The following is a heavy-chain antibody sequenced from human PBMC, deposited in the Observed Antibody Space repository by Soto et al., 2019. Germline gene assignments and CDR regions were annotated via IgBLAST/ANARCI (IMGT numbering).Heavy chain of an antibody. CDR2: MNPNSGST. CDR3: ARSHASKQLDH. V-gene: IGHV1-8*01. CDR1: GYTFTSYD. Sequence: ASVKVSCKASGYTFTSYDINWVRQATGQGLEWMGRMNPNSGSTAYSQKFQGRVTMTRNTSISTAYMELSSLRSEDTAVYYCARSHASKQLDHWGQGTLVTVSS. J-gene: IGHJ4*02. D-gene: IGHD6-13*01.